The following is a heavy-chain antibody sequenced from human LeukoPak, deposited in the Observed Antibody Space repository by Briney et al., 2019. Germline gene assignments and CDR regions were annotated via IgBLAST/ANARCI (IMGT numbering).Heavy chain of an antibody. D-gene: IGHD3-3*01. Sequence: GSLRLSCAASGFPFSSYWMHWVRQAPGKGLVWVSRINSDGSSTSYADSVKGRFTISRDNAKNTLYLQMNSLRAEDTAVYYCARDLGGSGYESYFDYWGQGTLVTVSS. CDR1: GFPFSSYW. V-gene: IGHV3-74*01. CDR2: INSDGSST. J-gene: IGHJ4*02. CDR3: ARDLGGSGYESYFDY.